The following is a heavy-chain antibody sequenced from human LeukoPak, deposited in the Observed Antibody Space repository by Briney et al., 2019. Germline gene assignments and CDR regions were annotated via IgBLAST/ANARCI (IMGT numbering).Heavy chain of an antibody. D-gene: IGHD6-13*01. J-gene: IGHJ4*02. CDR2: ISSSSSNI. V-gene: IGHV3-21*01. Sequence: PGGSLRLSCAASGFTFSSYSMNWVRQAPGKGLEWVSSISSSSSNIYYADSVKGRFTISRDNAKNSLYLQMNSLRAEDTAVYYCARDSKYSSRLFDYWGQGTLVTVSS. CDR3: ARDSKYSSRLFDY. CDR1: GFTFSSYS.